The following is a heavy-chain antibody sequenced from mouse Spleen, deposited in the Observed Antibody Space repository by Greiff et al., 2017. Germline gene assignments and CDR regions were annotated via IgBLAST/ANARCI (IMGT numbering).Heavy chain of an antibody. J-gene: IGHJ1*01. V-gene: IGHV5-9*04. CDR1: GFTFSSYT. CDR3: ARNYDGSSYWYFDV. D-gene: IGHD1-1*01. CDR2: ISSGGGNT. Sequence: EVQLVESGGGLVKPGGSLKLSCAASGFTFSSYTMSWVRQTPAKRLEWVATISSGGGNTYYPDSVKGRFTISRDNARNTLYLQMSSLRSEDTAMYYCARNYDGSSYWYFDVWGAGTTVTVSS.